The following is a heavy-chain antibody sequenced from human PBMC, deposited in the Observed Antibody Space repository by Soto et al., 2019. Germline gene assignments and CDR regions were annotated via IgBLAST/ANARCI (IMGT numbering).Heavy chain of an antibody. CDR3: VKETDYYDSSGYFHNWFDP. V-gene: IGHV3-64D*06. J-gene: IGHJ5*02. CDR1: GFTFSSYA. CDR2: ISSNGGST. Sequence: PGGSLRLSCSASGFTFSSYAMHWVRQAPGKGLEYVSAISSNGGSTYYADSVKGRFTISRDNSKNTLYLQMSSLRAEDTAVYYCVKETDYYDSSGYFHNWFDPWGQGTLVTVSS. D-gene: IGHD3-22*01.